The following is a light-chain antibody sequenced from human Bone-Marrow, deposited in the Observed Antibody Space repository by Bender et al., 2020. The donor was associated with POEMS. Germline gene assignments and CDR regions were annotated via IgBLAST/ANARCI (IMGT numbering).Light chain of an antibody. CDR2: EDA. J-gene: IGLJ3*02. CDR1: SSDVGTYNL. CDR3: QSYDNSLGGWV. V-gene: IGLV2-14*02. Sequence: QSALTQPASVSGSPGQSITISCTGTSSDVGTYNLVSWYQQVPGKAPKLMIYEDAKRPSGVSNRFSGSKSGTSASLAITGLQAEDEGDYYCQSYDNSLGGWVFGGGTKLTVL.